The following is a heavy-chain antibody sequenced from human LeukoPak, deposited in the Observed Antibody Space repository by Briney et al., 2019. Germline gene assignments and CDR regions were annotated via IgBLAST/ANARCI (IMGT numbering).Heavy chain of an antibody. J-gene: IGHJ4*02. CDR1: GYTFTGYY. CDR2: INPNSGGT. Sequence: ASVKVSCKASGYTFTGYYMHWVRQAPGQGLEWMGWINPNSGGTNYAQKFQGRVTMTRDTSISTAYMELSRLRSDDTAVYYCARYYYGSGSYAFDYWGQGTLVTVSS. V-gene: IGHV1-2*02. D-gene: IGHD3-10*01. CDR3: ARYYYGSGSYAFDY.